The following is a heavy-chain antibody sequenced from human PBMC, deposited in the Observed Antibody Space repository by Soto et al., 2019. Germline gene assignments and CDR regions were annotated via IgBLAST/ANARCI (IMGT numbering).Heavy chain of an antibody. J-gene: IGHJ4*02. CDR2: ISSSSRYT. CDR3: ARDIYCTSTSCYGYDY. Sequence: QVQLVESGGGLVKPGGSLRLSCAASGFTFSDYYMTWIRQAPGKGLEWVSYISSSSRYTNYADSVKGRFTISRDNAKNSLYLQMKSLRAEDTAVYYCARDIYCTSTSCYGYDYWGQGTLVTASS. V-gene: IGHV3-11*05. CDR1: GFTFSDYY. D-gene: IGHD2-2*01.